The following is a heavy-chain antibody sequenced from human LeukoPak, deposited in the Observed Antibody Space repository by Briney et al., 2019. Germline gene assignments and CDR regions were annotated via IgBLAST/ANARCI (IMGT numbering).Heavy chain of an antibody. CDR1: GFHFSDYE. V-gene: IGHV3-21*01. Sequence: GGSLRLSCAASGFHFSDYEMNWVRQAPGKGLEWVSSISSSSSYIYYADSVKGRFTISRDNAKNSLYLQMNSLRAEDTAVYYCARAPNYYDSSGYHNVPFDYWGQGTLVTVSS. CDR2: ISSSSSYI. CDR3: ARAPNYYDSSGYHNVPFDY. D-gene: IGHD3-22*01. J-gene: IGHJ4*02.